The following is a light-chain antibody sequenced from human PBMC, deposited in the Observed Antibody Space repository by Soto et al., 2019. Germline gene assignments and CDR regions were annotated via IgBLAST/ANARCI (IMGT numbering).Light chain of an antibody. CDR1: SSDVGGYNY. CDR3: SSYAGSSTLYV. V-gene: IGLV2-14*01. Sequence: QSVLTQPASMSGSPGQSITISCTGTSSDVGGYNYVSWYQQHPGKAPKLMIYEVTKRPSGVPDRFSGSKSGNTASLPVSGLQAEDEADYYCSSYAGSSTLYVFGTGTKVTVL. J-gene: IGLJ1*01. CDR2: EVT.